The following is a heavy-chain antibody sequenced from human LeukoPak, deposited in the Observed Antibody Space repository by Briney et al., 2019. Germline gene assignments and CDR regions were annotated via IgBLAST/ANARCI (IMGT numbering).Heavy chain of an antibody. CDR2: INPSGGST. Sequence: ASVKVSCKASGYTFTSYYMHCVRQAPGQGLEWMGIINPSGGSTSYAQKFQGRVTMTRDTSTSTVYMELSSLGSEDTAVFYCEREDSSGRLGAFDIWGQGTMVTVSS. CDR3: EREDSSGRLGAFDI. J-gene: IGHJ3*02. D-gene: IGHD6-19*01. CDR1: GYTFTSYY. V-gene: IGHV1-46*01.